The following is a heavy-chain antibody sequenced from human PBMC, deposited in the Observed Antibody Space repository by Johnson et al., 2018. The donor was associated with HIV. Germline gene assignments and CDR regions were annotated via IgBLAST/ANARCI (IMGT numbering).Heavy chain of an antibody. CDR2: IRYDGSNK. V-gene: IGHV3-30*02. CDR3: ARDPYYDFLTGPRDAFDI. CDR1: GFTFSNAW. D-gene: IGHD3-9*01. J-gene: IGHJ3*02. Sequence: QMQLVESGGGVVQPGRSLRLSCAASGFTFSNAWMSWVRQAPGKGLEWVAFIRYDGSNKYYADSVKGRFTISRDNSKSTLFLQMNSLRLEDTAVYYCARDPYYDFLTGPRDAFDIWGQGTMVTVSS.